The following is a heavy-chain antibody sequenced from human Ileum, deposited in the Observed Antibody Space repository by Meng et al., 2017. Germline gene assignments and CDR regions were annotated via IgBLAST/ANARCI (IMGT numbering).Heavy chain of an antibody. CDR3: STETRCSPTSCYYFDY. Sequence: GESLKISCAASGFTFRGYAMSWVRQAPGKGLEWVSAISASGGLTFYADSLKGRFTISRDNSNNTLYLQIDSLRAEDTAVYYCSTETRCSPTSCYYFDYWGQGALVTVSS. D-gene: IGHD2-2*01. CDR2: ISASGGLT. J-gene: IGHJ4*02. V-gene: IGHV3-23*01. CDR1: GFTFRGYA.